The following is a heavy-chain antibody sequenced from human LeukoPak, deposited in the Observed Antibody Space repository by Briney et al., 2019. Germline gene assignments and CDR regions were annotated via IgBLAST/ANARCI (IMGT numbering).Heavy chain of an antibody. CDR3: ARDPGYSSGWYGNWFDP. J-gene: IGHJ5*02. D-gene: IGHD6-19*01. Sequence: GASVKVSCKASGYTFTSNGISWVRQAPGQGLEWMGWISAYNGNTNYAQKLQGRVTMTTNTSTSTAYMELRSLRSDDTAVYYCARDPGYSSGWYGNWFDPWGQGTLVTVSS. CDR1: GYTFTSNG. CDR2: ISAYNGNT. V-gene: IGHV1-18*01.